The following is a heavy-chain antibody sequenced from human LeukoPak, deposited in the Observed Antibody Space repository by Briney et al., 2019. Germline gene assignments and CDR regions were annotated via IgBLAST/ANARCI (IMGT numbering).Heavy chain of an antibody. J-gene: IGHJ4*02. CDR3: ARSHDHLWGNYPDY. CDR2: IYYSGST. V-gene: IGHV4-39*07. CDR1: GGSISSSSYY. D-gene: IGHD3-16*02. Sequence: SETLSLTCTVSGGSISSSSYYWGWIRQPPGKGLEWIGSIYYSGSTYYNPSLKSRVTLSVDKSKNQFSLRLNSVTAADTAMYYCARSHDHLWGNYPDYWGQGTLVTVSS.